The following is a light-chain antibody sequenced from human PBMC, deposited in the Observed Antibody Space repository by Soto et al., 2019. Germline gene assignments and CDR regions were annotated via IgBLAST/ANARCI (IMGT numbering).Light chain of an antibody. J-gene: IGKJ1*01. CDR1: QSVSTY. Sequence: DIVLTQSPATLSLSPGERATLSCRASQSVSTYLAWYQQKPGQAPRLFIYDASNRATGIPARFSGSGSGTDFTLTIGRLEPEDFAVYYCQQFGSYSGTFGQGTKVDI. CDR2: DAS. V-gene: IGKV3-11*01. CDR3: QQFGSYSGT.